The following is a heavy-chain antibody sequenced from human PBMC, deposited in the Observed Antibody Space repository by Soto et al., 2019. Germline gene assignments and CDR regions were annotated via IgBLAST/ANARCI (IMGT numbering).Heavy chain of an antibody. J-gene: IGHJ4*02. CDR2: TIDSGCRS. CDR1: GFTFSSHA. Sequence: EVQLLESGGGLVQPGGSLRLSCAASGFTFSSHAMSWVRQAPGKGLEWVSSTIDSGCRSYHADSVRGRFTISRDNSKNTLYLQMNSLRADDTAIYYCAKDKMEQWLVGGYYDYWGQGALVTVSS. D-gene: IGHD6-19*01. CDR3: AKDKMEQWLVGGYYDY. V-gene: IGHV3-23*01.